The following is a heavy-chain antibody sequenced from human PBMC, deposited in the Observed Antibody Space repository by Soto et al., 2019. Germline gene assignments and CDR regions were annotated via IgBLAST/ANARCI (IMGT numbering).Heavy chain of an antibody. CDR1: GGSISSNNW. D-gene: IGHD6-6*01. J-gene: IGHJ6*02. Sequence: SETLSLTCAVSGGSISSNNWWSWVRQPPGKGLEWIGEIYHSGSTNYNPSLKSRVTISVDKSKNQFSLKLSSVTAADTAVYYCAREWVEKQPVGYYYYYGMDVWGQGTTVTVS. CDR3: AREWVEKQPVGYYYYYGMDV. V-gene: IGHV4-4*02. CDR2: IYHSGST.